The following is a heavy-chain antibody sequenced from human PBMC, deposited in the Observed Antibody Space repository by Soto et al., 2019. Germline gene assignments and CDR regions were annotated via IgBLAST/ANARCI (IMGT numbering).Heavy chain of an antibody. Sequence: ASVKVACKASGGTFSSYAISWVRQAPGQGLEWMGGIIPIFGTANYAQKFQGRVTITADESTSTAYMELSSLRSEDTAVYYCASSSTSWDKDYHGMDVWGQGTTVTVSS. CDR3: ASSSTSWDKDYHGMDV. CDR1: GGTFSSYA. V-gene: IGHV1-69*13. CDR2: IIPIFGTA. D-gene: IGHD2-2*01. J-gene: IGHJ6*02.